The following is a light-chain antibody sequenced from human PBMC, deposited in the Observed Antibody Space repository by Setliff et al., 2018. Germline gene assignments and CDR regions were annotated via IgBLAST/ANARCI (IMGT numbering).Light chain of an antibody. V-gene: IGLV2-11*01. Sequence: QSVLTQPRSVSGSPGQSVTISCTGTSSDVGGYKYVSWYHQHPGKAPKLMIYDVSKRPSGVPDRFSGSKSGNTASLTISGLQAEDEADYYCCSYAGSYTSLYVFGTGTKVTVL. CDR3: CSYAGSYTSLYV. J-gene: IGLJ1*01. CDR2: DVS. CDR1: SSDVGGYKY.